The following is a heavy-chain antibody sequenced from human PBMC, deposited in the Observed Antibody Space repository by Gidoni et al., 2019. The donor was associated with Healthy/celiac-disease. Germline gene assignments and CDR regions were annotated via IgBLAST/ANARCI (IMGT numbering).Heavy chain of an antibody. V-gene: IGHV1-69*09. CDR3: ARDEYCSSTSCSLYYYYGMDV. D-gene: IGHD2-2*01. CDR1: GGTFSSYA. Sequence: QGQMVQSGAEGKKPGSSVKVSCKASGGTFSSYAISGGRQAPGQGLEWMGRLIPLLGIATYAQKFQGRVTITAAKSTSTAYMELSSLSSEDTAVYYCARDEYCSSTSCSLYYYYGMDVWGQGTTVTVSS. J-gene: IGHJ6*02. CDR2: LIPLLGIA.